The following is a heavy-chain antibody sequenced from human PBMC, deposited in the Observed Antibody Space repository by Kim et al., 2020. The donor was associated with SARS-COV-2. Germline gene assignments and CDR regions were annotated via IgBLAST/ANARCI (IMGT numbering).Heavy chain of an antibody. CDR3: ARGPPYYYDSRGYYFDY. CDR2: ITSSGTSI. Sequence: GGSLRLSCAASGFTFSDYYMGWIRQAPGKGLEWVSYITSSGTSIYYADSVRGRFTISRDNPKNSLFLQMNSLRAEDTAVYYCARGPPYYYDSRGYYFDYWGQGTLVTVSS. J-gene: IGHJ4*02. CDR1: GFTFSDYY. D-gene: IGHD3-22*01. V-gene: IGHV3-11*01.